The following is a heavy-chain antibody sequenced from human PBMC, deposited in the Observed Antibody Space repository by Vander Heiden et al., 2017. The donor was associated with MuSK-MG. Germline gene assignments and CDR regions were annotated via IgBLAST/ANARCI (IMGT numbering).Heavy chain of an antibody. Sequence: QLQLQESGPGLVKPSETLSLACSVSGDSIRNSHFYWAWIRQPPGKGLEWIGHVYYAGNTYYNLSLKSRATISVDTSRNQFFLKLTSLTATDTAVYYCARHPRRLRFVCENWGQGILGAVSS. CDR2: VYYAGNT. J-gene: IGHJ4*02. CDR3: ARHPRRLRFVCEN. V-gene: IGHV4-39*01. D-gene: IGHD4-17*01. CDR1: GDSIRNSHFY.